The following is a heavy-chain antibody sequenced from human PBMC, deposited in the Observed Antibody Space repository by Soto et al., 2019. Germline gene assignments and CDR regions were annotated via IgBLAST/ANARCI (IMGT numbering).Heavy chain of an antibody. D-gene: IGHD3-22*01. J-gene: IGHJ6*02. CDR1: GFTFSSYS. Sequence: EVQLVESGGGLVQPGGSLRLSCAASGFTFSSYSMNWVRQAPGKGLEWVSYISSSSSTIYYADSVKGRFSISRDNAKNSQYLQMNSLRDEDTAVYYCARKNTYYYDSSGRMDVWGQGTTVTVYS. CDR2: ISSSSSTI. V-gene: IGHV3-48*02. CDR3: ARKNTYYYDSSGRMDV.